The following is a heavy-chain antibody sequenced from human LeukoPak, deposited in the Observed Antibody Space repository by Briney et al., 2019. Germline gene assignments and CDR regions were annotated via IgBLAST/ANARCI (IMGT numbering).Heavy chain of an antibody. CDR3: ARQTPEYD. V-gene: IGHV3-48*02. CDR1: GFTFSSYS. CDR2: ISSSSSTI. D-gene: IGHD1-14*01. Sequence: GGSLRLSSAASGFTFSSYSMNWVRQAPGKGLEWVSYISSSSSTIYYADSVKGRFAISRDNAKNSLYLQMTSLRDEDTAVYYCARQTPEYDWGQGTLVTVSS. J-gene: IGHJ4*02.